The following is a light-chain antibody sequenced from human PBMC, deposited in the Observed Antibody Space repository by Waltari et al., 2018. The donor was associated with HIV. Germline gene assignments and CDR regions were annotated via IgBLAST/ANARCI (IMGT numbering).Light chain of an antibody. CDR1: RHINSY. CDR3: QQYYSYPRT. V-gene: IGKV1-8*01. CDR2: AAS. Sequence: AIRMTKSPSSLSASTGRRVTITCRASRHINSYLAWYQQKPGEAPKLLLYAASTLQSGVPSRFSGSGAGTDFTLTISCLQSEDFATYYCQQYYSYPRTFGGGTRVEIK. J-gene: IGKJ4*01.